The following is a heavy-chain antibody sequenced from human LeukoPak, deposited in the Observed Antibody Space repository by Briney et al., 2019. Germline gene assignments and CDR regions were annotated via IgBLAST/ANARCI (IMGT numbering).Heavy chain of an antibody. CDR3: AKDPEDTAMVTLN. J-gene: IGHJ4*02. D-gene: IGHD5-18*01. Sequence: AGGSLRLSCAASGFTFSSYGMHWVRQAPGKGLEWVAFIRYDGSNKYYADSVKGRFTISRDNSKNTLYLQMNSLRAEDTAVYYCAKDPEDTAMVTLNCGQGTLVTVSS. CDR1: GFTFSSYG. CDR2: IRYDGSNK. V-gene: IGHV3-30*02.